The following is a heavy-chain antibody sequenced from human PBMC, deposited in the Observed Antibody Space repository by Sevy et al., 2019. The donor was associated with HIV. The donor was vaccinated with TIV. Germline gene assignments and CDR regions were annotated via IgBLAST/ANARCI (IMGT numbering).Heavy chain of an antibody. J-gene: IGHJ6*02. CDR1: GFTFSSHS. CDR2: ISSSSSTI. CDR3: ASDRTISGVVMRSAPGMDV. Sequence: GGSLRLSCAASGFTFSSHSMNWVRQTPGKGLEWVSYISSSSSTIYNGDSVKGRFTISRDNAKNTLYLQMNSLRAEDTGVYYCASDRTISGVVMRSAPGMDVWGQGTTVTVSS. V-gene: IGHV3-48*01. D-gene: IGHD3-3*01.